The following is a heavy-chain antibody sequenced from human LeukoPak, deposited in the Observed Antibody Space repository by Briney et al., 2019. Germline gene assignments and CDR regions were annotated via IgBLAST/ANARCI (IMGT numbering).Heavy chain of an antibody. CDR3: ARVNYDFWSGYGGFDP. Sequence: ASVKVSYKASGYTFTSYDINWVRQATGQGLEWMGWRNPNSGNTGYAQKFQGRVTMTRNTSISTAYMELSSLRSEDTAVYYCARVNYDFWSGYGGFDPWGQGTLVTVSS. V-gene: IGHV1-8*01. CDR2: RNPNSGNT. J-gene: IGHJ5*02. D-gene: IGHD3-3*01. CDR1: GYTFTSYD.